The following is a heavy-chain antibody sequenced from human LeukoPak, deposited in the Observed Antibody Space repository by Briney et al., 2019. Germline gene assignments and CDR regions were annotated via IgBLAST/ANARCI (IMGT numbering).Heavy chain of an antibody. Sequence: ASVKVSCKASGYTFTSYGISWVRQAPGQGLEWMGWISAYNGNPNYAQKFQGRVTMTTDTSTNTAYMEVTGLRSDDTATHYCARNSSSSWYGFLDSWGQGTLVTVSS. CDR1: GYTFTSYG. V-gene: IGHV1-18*01. CDR2: ISAYNGNP. CDR3: ARNSSSSWYGFLDS. D-gene: IGHD6-13*01. J-gene: IGHJ4*02.